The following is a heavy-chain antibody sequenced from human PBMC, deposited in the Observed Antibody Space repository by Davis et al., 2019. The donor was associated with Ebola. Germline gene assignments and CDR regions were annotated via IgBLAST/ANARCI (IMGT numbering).Heavy chain of an antibody. CDR2: IDPSDSYT. J-gene: IGHJ6*04. Sequence: GGSLRLSCKGSGYSFTSYWISWVRQMPGKGLEWMGRIDPSDSYTNYSPSFQGHVTISADKSISTAYLQWSSLKASDTAMYYCASGSYYYYGMDVWGKGTTVTVSS. D-gene: IGHD1-26*01. V-gene: IGHV5-10-1*01. CDR3: ASGSYYYYGMDV. CDR1: GYSFTSYW.